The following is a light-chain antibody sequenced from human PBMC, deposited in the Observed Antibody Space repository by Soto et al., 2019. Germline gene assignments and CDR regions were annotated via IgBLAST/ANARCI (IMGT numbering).Light chain of an antibody. V-gene: IGLV2-14*01. CDR3: SSYTSSSTLV. Sequence: QSALTQPASVSGSPGQSITISCTGTSSDVGGHNSVAWYQHNPGKAPKLMIYDVSNRPSGVSSRFSGSKSGNTASLSLSGLQAEDEADYYCSSYTSSSTLVFGPGTKVTVL. CDR1: SSDVGGHNS. J-gene: IGLJ1*01. CDR2: DVS.